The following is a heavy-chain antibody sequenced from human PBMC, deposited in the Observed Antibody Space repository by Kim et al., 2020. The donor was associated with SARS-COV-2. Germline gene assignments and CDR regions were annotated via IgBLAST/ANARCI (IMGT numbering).Heavy chain of an antibody. J-gene: IGHJ6*03. D-gene: IGHD2-2*02. Sequence: GGSLRLSCAASGFTFSSYEMNWVRQAPGKGLEWVSYISTSGNTIYYADSVQGRFTISRDNAKNSLYLQMNGLRAEDTALYYCARYCSSTSCYIGGRYYYYMDVWGEGTTVTVSS. CDR1: GFTFSSYE. V-gene: IGHV3-48*03. CDR2: ISTSGNTI. CDR3: ARYCSSTSCYIGGRYYYYMDV.